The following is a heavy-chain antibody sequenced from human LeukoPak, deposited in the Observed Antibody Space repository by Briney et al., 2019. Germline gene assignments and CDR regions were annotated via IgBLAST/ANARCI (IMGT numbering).Heavy chain of an antibody. J-gene: IGHJ4*02. Sequence: PGGSLRLSCTVSGFTFSNYAMIWVRQAPGKGLEWVSGLSGSGVRTDYADSVKGRFTVSRDISKDTLYLQMNDLRAEDTAVYYCAKAEGYSTGWFSYWGQGTLVTVSS. CDR3: AKAEGYSTGWFSY. D-gene: IGHD6-19*01. CDR1: GFTFSNYA. V-gene: IGHV3-23*01. CDR2: LSGSGVRT.